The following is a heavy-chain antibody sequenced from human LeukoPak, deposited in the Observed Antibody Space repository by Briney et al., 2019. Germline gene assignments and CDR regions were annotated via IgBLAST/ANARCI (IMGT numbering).Heavy chain of an antibody. CDR3: ARRRMLGVSGGCCWFDP. V-gene: IGHV4-4*09. CDR2: IHTSGST. J-gene: IGHJ5*02. D-gene: IGHD3-16*01. Sequence: PPETLSLTCTVSGDSISSYYWSWIRQPPGKGLEWIGYIHTSGSTNYNPSLKSRVTISVDTSKNQFSLKLSSVTAADTAVYYCARRRMLGVSGGCCWFDPWGQGTLVTVSS. CDR1: GDSISSYY.